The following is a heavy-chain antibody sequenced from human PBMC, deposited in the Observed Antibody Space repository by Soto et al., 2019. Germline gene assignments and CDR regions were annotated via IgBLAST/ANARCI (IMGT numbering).Heavy chain of an antibody. Sequence: QVQLVESGGGVVQPGRSLRLSCAASGFTFSSYAMHWVRQAPGKGLEWVAVIPYDGSNKYYADSVKGRFTISRDNSKNTLYLQMNSLRAEDTAVYYCARDYFIAVASTGHDYWGQGTLVTVSS. V-gene: IGHV3-30-3*01. J-gene: IGHJ4*02. CDR1: GFTFSSYA. D-gene: IGHD6-19*01. CDR2: IPYDGSNK. CDR3: ARDYFIAVASTGHDY.